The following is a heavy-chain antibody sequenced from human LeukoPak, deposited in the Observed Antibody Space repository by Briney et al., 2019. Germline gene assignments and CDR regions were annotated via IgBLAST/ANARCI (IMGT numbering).Heavy chain of an antibody. CDR2: ISGSGGST. J-gene: IGHJ4*02. D-gene: IGHD3-22*01. CDR3: SKDYYYDSSGYYSKLTFDY. V-gene: IGHV3-23*01. CDR1: GFTFSSFA. Sequence: PGGSLRLSCAASGFTFSSFAMNWVRQAPGKGLEWVSAISGSGGSTYYADSVKGRFTISRDNSKNTLYLQMNSLRAEDTAVYYCSKDYYYDSSGYYSKLTFDYWGQGTLVTVSS.